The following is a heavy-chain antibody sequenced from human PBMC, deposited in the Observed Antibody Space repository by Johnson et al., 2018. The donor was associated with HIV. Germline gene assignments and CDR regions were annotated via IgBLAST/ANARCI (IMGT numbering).Heavy chain of an antibody. V-gene: IGHV3-20*04. CDR2: INWNGGST. J-gene: IGHJ3*02. Sequence: VQLVESGGGVVRPGGSLRLSCAASGFTFDDYGMSWVRQVPGKGLAWVASINWNGGSTGYADSVKGRFTISRDNAKNSLYLQMNSLRAEDTALYYCARAVRLGYCRGGSCYGDALDIWGQGTMVTVSS. CDR1: GFTFDDYG. D-gene: IGHD2-15*01. CDR3: ARAVRLGYCRGGSCYGDALDI.